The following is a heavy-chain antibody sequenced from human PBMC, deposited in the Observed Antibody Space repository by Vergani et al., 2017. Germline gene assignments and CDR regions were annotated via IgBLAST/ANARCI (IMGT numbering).Heavy chain of an antibody. CDR2: IYPGDSDT. V-gene: IGHV5-51*01. CDR3: ARGSFSARYYDFWSGYYRSHYYGMDV. D-gene: IGHD3-3*01. CDR1: GYSFTSYW. Sequence: EVQLVQSGAEVKKPGESLKISCKGSGYSFTSYWIGWVRQMPGKGLEWMGIIYPGDSDTRYSPSFQGQVTIPADKSISTAYLQWSSLKASDTAMYYCARGSFSARYYDFWSGYYRSHYYGMDVWGQGTTVTVSS. J-gene: IGHJ6*02.